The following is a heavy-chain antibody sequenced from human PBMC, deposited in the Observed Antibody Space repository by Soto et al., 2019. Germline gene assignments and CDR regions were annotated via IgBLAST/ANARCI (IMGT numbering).Heavy chain of an antibody. CDR1: GFTFSSYS. Sequence: PGGSLRLSCAASGFTFSSYSMNWVRQAXGKGLEWVSSISSSSSYIYYADSVKGRFTISRDNAKNSLYLQMNSLRAEDTAAYYCARTLCSGGSCYAPKPFDYWGQGTLVTVS. V-gene: IGHV3-21*01. CDR3: ARTLCSGGSCYAPKPFDY. J-gene: IGHJ4*02. D-gene: IGHD2-15*01. CDR2: ISSSSSYI.